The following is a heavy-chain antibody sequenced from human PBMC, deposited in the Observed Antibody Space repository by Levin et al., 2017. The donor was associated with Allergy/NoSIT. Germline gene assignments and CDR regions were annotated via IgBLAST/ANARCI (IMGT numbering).Heavy chain of an antibody. CDR3: ARGSPYGGYGIHYFDY. CDR2: IYYSGST. CDR1: GGSISSYY. D-gene: IGHD5-12*01. V-gene: IGHV4-59*01. Sequence: PSETLSLTCTVSGGSISSYYWSWIRQPPGKGLEWIGYIYYSGSTNYNPSLKSRVTISVDTSKNQFSLKLSSVTAADTAVYYCARGSPYGGYGIHYFDYWGQGTLVTVSS. J-gene: IGHJ4*02.